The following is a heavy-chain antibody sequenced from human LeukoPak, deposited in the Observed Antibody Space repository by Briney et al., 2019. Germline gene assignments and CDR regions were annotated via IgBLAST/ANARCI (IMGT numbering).Heavy chain of an antibody. CDR1: GGSFSGYY. J-gene: IGHJ4*02. V-gene: IGHV4-34*01. Sequence: SETLSLTCAVYGGSFSGYYWSWIRQPPGKGLEWIGEINHSGSTNYNPSLKSRVTISVDTSKNQFSLKLSSVTAADTAVYYCVRDLDSVAFLWGQGSLVTVSS. CDR3: VRDLDSVAFL. D-gene: IGHD3-3*01. CDR2: INHSGST.